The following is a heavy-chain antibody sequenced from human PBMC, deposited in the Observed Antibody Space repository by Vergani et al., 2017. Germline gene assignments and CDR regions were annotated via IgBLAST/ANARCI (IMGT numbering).Heavy chain of an antibody. V-gene: IGHV1-58*02. CDR1: GFTFTSSA. CDR3: GAVVDSSSALIPYYYYYGMDV. J-gene: IGHJ6*02. D-gene: IGHD6-6*01. Sequence: QMQLVQSGPEVKKPGTSVKVSCKASGFTFTSSAMPWVRQARGQRLEWIGWIVVGSGNTNYAQKFQERVTITRDMSTSTAYMELSSLRSEDTAVYYCGAVVDSSSALIPYYYYYGMDVWGQGTTVTVSS. CDR2: IVVGSGNT.